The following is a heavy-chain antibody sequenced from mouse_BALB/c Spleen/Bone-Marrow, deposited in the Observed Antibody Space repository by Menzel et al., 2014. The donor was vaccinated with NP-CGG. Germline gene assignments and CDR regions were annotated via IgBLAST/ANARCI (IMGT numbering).Heavy chain of an antibody. CDR3: ARYYYGCYFDY. V-gene: IGHV14-3*02. Sequence: EVQLQQSGAELVKPGASVKLSCTASGFNIKDTYMHWVRQSPEQGLEWIGRIDPANGNTKYDPKFQGKATITADTSSNTACLQLSSLTSEDSAVYYYARYYYGCYFDYWGQGTTLTVSS. CDR2: IDPANGNT. CDR1: GFNIKDTY. J-gene: IGHJ2*01. D-gene: IGHD1-2*01.